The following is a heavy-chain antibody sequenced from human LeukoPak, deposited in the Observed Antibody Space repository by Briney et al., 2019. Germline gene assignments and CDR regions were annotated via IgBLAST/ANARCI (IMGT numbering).Heavy chain of an antibody. CDR1: GGSFSGYY. Sequence: PSETLSLTCAVYGGSFSGYYWSWIRQPPGKGLEGIGEINHSGSTNYTPSLKSRVTTSVDTSKNQFSLKLSSVTAADTAVYYCARRKDIVVVPAVRGAFDYWGQGTLVTVSS. CDR2: INHSGST. D-gene: IGHD2-2*01. CDR3: ARRKDIVVVPAVRGAFDY. J-gene: IGHJ4*02. V-gene: IGHV4-34*01.